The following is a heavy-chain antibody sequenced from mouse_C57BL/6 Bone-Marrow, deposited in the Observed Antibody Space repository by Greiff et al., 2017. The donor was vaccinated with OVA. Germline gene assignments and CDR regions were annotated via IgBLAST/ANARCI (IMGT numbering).Heavy chain of an antibody. CDR3: AREDYDGPGRFAY. CDR1: GYTFTSYW. D-gene: IGHD2-4*01. V-gene: IGHV1-74*01. Sequence: QVQLQQSGAELVKPGASVKVSCKASGYTFTSYWMHWVKQRPGQGLEWIGRIHPSDSDTNYNQKFKGKATLTVDKSSSTAYMQLSSLTSEDSAVYYCAREDYDGPGRFAYWGQGTLVTVSA. CDR2: IHPSDSDT. J-gene: IGHJ3*01.